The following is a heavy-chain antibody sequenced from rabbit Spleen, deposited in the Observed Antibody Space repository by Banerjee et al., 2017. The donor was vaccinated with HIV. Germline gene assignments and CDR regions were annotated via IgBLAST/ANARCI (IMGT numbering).Heavy chain of an antibody. CDR1: GIDFSNYNF. Sequence: QEQLEESGGGLVQPGASLTLTCKASGIDFSNYNFMCWVRQAPGKGLEWIACIHGGSRNNIYYASWAKGRFTISKTSSTTVTLQMTSLTGADTATYFCARDGAGGSYFALWGPGTLVTVS. J-gene: IGHJ4*01. D-gene: IGHD8-1*01. CDR2: IHGGSRNNI. V-gene: IGHV1S45*01. CDR3: ARDGAGGSYFAL.